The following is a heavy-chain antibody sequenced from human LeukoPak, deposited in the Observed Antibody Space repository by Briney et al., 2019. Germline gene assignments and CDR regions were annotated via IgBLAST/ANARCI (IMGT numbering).Heavy chain of an antibody. Sequence: GGSLRLSCAASGFTVSANHMSWVRQSPGKGLEWVSIISSAGSTYYIDSVRGRFTISRDNSKNTLYLQMNSLRAEDTAVYHCARLGSGSTLDCWGQGILVTVSS. CDR2: ISSAGST. V-gene: IGHV3-66*04. J-gene: IGHJ4*02. CDR3: ARLGSGSTLDC. CDR1: GFTVSANH. D-gene: IGHD3-10*01.